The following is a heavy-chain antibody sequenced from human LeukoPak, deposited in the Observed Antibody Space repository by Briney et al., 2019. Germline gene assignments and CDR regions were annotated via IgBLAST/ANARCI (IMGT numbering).Heavy chain of an antibody. D-gene: IGHD1-26*01. CDR2: INPSGGNT. J-gene: IGHJ4*02. V-gene: IGHV1-46*01. CDR3: AREVGIRGHFDY. CDR1: GYIFTSFY. Sequence: ASVTVSCKASGYIFTSFYMQWVRQAPGQGIEWMGIINPSGGNTGNAQKFQGRVTMTRDTSTSTVFMELSSLRSEDTAVYYCAREVGIRGHFDYWGRGTPVTVSS.